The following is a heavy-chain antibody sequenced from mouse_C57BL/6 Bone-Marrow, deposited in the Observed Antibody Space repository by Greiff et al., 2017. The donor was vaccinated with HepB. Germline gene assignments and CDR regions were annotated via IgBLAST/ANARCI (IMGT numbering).Heavy chain of an antibody. V-gene: IGHV14-3*01. CDR3: ASLVYYYGSSYPYAMDY. J-gene: IGHJ4*01. CDR2: IDPANGNT. Sequence: VQLQQSVAELVRPGASVKLSCTASGFNIKNTYMHWVKQRPEQGLEWIGRIDPANGNTKYAPKFQGKATITADTSSNTAYLQLSSLTSEDTAIYYCASLVYYYGSSYPYAMDYWGQGTSVTVSS. D-gene: IGHD1-1*01. CDR1: GFNIKNTY.